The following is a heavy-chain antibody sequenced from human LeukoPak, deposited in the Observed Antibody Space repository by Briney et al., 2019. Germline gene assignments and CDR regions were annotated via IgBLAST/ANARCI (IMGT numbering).Heavy chain of an antibody. CDR3: AKVPVWQQLVDY. CDR1: GFTFSSYY. D-gene: IGHD6-13*01. J-gene: IGHJ4*02. Sequence: GGSLRLSCAASGFTFSSYYMSWVRQAPGKGLEWVSGITVTGDTYYADSLKGRFTISRDNSRNTLYLQMNSLRADDTAVYYCAKVPVWQQLVDYWGQGTLVTVSS. V-gene: IGHV3-23*01. CDR2: ITVTGDT.